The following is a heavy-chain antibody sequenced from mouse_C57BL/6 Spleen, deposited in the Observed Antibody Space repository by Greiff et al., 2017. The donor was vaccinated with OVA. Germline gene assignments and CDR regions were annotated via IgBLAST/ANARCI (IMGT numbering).Heavy chain of an antibody. V-gene: IGHV1-39*01. D-gene: IGHD2-13*01. CDR1: GYSFTDYN. J-gene: IGHJ3*01. Sequence: EVQLQQSGPDLVKPGASVKISCTASGYSFTDYNMNWVNQSHGKSLEWIGLINPNYGTTSYNQNFKGKVTLSVDQSSRTPYLPLNSLTSEDSAVYYCARGEGDLAYWGQGTLVTVSA. CDR3: ARGEGDLAY. CDR2: INPNYGTT.